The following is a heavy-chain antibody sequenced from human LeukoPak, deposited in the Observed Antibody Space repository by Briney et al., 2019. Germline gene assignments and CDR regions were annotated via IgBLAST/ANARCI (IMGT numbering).Heavy chain of an antibody. Sequence: GGSLRLSCAASGFTFSSYGMHWVRQAPGKGLEWVAVIWYDGSNKYYADSVKGRFTISRDNSKNTLYLQMNSLRAEDTAVYYCAKDHSGYSYRFTGGDYWGQGTPVTVSS. J-gene: IGHJ4*02. CDR3: AKDHSGYSYRFTGGDY. D-gene: IGHD5-18*01. CDR2: IWYDGSNK. CDR1: GFTFSSYG. V-gene: IGHV3-30*02.